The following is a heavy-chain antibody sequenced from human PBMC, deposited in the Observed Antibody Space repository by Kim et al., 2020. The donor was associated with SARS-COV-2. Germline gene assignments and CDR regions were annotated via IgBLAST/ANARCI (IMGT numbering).Heavy chain of an antibody. D-gene: IGHD3-10*01. Sequence: SETLSLTCTVSGGSISSGGYYWSWIRQHPGKGLEWIGYIYYSGSTYYNPSLKSRVTISVDTSKNQFSLKLSSVTAADTAVYYCARDGFTMVRGAISVNYYYYGMDVWGQGTTVTVSS. J-gene: IGHJ6*02. V-gene: IGHV4-31*03. CDR1: GGSISSGGYY. CDR3: ARDGFTMVRGAISVNYYYYGMDV. CDR2: IYYSGST.